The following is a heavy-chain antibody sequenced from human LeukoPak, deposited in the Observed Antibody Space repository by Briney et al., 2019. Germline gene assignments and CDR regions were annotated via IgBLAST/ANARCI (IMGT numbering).Heavy chain of an antibody. Sequence: ETSETLSLTCTVSGGSISSSSYYWGWIRQPPGKGLEWIGSIYYSGSTYYGPSLKSRVTISVDTSKNQFSLKLSSVTAADTAVYYCARANYYYGSGSYYKALQWADYYYYMDVWGKGTTVTISS. J-gene: IGHJ6*03. V-gene: IGHV4-39*07. CDR3: ARANYYYGSGSYYKALQWADYYYYMDV. CDR1: GGSISSSSYY. D-gene: IGHD3-10*01. CDR2: IYYSGST.